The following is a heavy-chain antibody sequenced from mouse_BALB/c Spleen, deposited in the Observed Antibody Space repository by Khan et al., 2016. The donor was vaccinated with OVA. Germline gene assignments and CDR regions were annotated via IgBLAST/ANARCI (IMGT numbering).Heavy chain of an antibody. D-gene: IGHD1-1*02. CDR2: INPSTGYT. J-gene: IGHJ3*01. Sequence: QVQLQQSGAELAKPGASVKMSCKASGYTFTSYWMHWVKQRPGQGLEWIGYINPSTGYTEYNQKFKDKATLTADKSSSTAYMQLSSLTSEDSTVYYCARGGRGSPWFAYWGQGTLVTVSA. V-gene: IGHV1-7*01. CDR1: GYTFTSYW. CDR3: ARGGRGSPWFAY.